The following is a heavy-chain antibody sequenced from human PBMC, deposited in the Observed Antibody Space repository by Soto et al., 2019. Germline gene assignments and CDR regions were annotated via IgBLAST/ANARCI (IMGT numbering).Heavy chain of an antibody. CDR3: ARDRGYSYGLGY. CDR1: GGSISSGDYY. J-gene: IGHJ4*02. D-gene: IGHD5-18*01. Sequence: QVQLQESGPGLVKPSQTLSLTCTVSGGSISSGDYYWRWIRQPPGKGLEWIGYIYYSGSTSYNPSLKSRVTISVDTSKNQFSLKLSSVTAADTAVYYCARDRGYSYGLGYWGQGTLVTVSS. CDR2: IYYSGST. V-gene: IGHV4-30-4*01.